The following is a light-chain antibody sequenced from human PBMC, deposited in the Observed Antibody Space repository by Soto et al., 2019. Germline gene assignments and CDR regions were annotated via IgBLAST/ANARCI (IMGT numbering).Light chain of an antibody. V-gene: IGLV2-23*02. CDR2: EAN. CDR3: CSYAGSSTFV. J-gene: IGLJ2*01. Sequence: QSALTQPASVSGSPGQSITISCTGTSSDVGSYNLVSWYQQHPGKAPKLMIYEANKRPSGVSYRFSGSKSGNTASLTISGLQAEDEADYYCCSYAGSSTFVFGGGTKLTVL. CDR1: SSDVGSYNL.